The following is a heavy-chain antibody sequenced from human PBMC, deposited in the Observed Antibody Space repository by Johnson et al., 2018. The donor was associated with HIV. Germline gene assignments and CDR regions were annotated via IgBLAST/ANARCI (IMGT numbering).Heavy chain of an antibody. V-gene: IGHV3-7*02. CDR1: GFTFSSYW. CDR3: ARTIGRCGGGRGAFDI. CDR2: IKQDGSEK. J-gene: IGHJ3*02. Sequence: VQLVESGGGVVQPGGSLRLSCAASGFTFSSYWMSWVRQAPGKGLEWVANIKQDGSEKYYADSVKGRFTISRDNSKNTLYLQMNSLRAEDTAVYYCARTIGRCGGGRGAFDIWGQGTMVTVSS. D-gene: IGHD2-21*01.